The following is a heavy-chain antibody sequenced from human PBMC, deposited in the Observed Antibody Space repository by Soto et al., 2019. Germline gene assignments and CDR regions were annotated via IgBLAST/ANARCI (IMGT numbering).Heavy chain of an antibody. J-gene: IGHJ5*02. CDR1: GLAFNGSD. CDR2: IRSKGHNYAT. D-gene: IGHD3-16*01. CDR3: TRDLFSYDYSGILWFDP. V-gene: IGHV3-73*01. Sequence: GSLRLAGAASGLAFNGSDMYWVRQGSGKCPEWVGRIRSKGHNYATEYAASVKGRFTISRDDSKNTAYLQMNSLQTEDTAVYYCTRDLFSYDYSGILWFDPWGQGTLVTVSS.